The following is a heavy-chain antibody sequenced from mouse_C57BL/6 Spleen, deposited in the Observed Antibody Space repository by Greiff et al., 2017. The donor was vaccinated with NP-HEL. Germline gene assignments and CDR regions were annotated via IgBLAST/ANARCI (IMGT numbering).Heavy chain of an antibody. CDR2: IYPGDGDT. V-gene: IGHV1-82*01. J-gene: IGHJ3*01. CDR1: GYAFSSSW. Sequence: VQLQQSGPELVKPGASVKISCKASGYAFSSSWMNWVKQRPGKGLEWIGRIYPGDGDTNYNGKFKGKATLTADKSSSTAYMQLSSLTSEDSAVYFCAREELRWFAYWGQGTLVTVSA. D-gene: IGHD1-1*01. CDR3: AREELRWFAY.